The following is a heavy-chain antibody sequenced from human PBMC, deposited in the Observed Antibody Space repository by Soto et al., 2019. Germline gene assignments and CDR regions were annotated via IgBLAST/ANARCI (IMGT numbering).Heavy chain of an antibody. V-gene: IGHV4-34*01. CDR1: GGSFSGYY. CDR3: ARDLRIMITFGGVIPPGGFDP. J-gene: IGHJ5*02. D-gene: IGHD3-16*02. Sequence: LSLTCAVYGGSFSGYYWSWIRQPPGKGLEWIGEINHSGSTNYNPSLKSRVTISVDTSKNQFSLKLSSVTAADTAVYYCARDLRIMITFGGVIPPGGFDPWGQGTLVTVSS. CDR2: INHSGST.